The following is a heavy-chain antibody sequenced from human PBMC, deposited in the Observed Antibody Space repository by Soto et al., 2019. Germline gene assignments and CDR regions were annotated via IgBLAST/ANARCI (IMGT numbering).Heavy chain of an antibody. V-gene: IGHV1-69*13. CDR1: GGTFSSYR. D-gene: IGHD6-13*01. CDR3: VRDSGAKLSSS. Sequence: ASVKVSCKASGGTFSSYRINWVRQAPGQGLEWVGGIVPIYRTADYAQKFQGRVTITADEPARTSYMELRSLKSQDTAVYYCVRDSGAKLSSSWGQGTLVTVSS. CDR2: IVPIYRTA. J-gene: IGHJ4*02.